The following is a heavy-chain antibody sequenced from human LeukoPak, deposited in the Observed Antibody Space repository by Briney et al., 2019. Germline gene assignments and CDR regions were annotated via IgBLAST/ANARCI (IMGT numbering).Heavy chain of an antibody. J-gene: IGHJ4*02. CDR2: IYYTGGT. CDR1: GGSIGSNY. V-gene: IGHV4-59*08. CDR3: AKYGNSGWVIDN. Sequence: SETLSLTCTVSGGSIGSNYWTWIRQPPGKGLEYVGYIYYTGGTNYNPSLKSRVTISVDTSKNQFSLKLSSVTAADTAVYFCAKYGNSGWVIDNWGQGTLVTVSS. D-gene: IGHD6-19*01.